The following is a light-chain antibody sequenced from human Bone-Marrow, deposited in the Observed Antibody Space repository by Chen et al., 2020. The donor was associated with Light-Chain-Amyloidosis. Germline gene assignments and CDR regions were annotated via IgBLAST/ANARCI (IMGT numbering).Light chain of an antibody. CDR3: QVWDRSSDRPV. CDR2: DDS. CDR1: NIGSTS. V-gene: IGLV3-21*02. Sequence: SYVLTQPSSVSVAPGQTATIACGGNNIGSTSVHWYQQTPGQAPLLVVYDDSDRPSGIPERLSCSNSGNTATLTSGRVEAGDEDDYCCQVWDRSSDRPVFGGGTKLTVL. J-gene: IGLJ3*02.